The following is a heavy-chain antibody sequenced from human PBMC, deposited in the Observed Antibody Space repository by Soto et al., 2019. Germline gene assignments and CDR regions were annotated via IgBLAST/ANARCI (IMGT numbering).Heavy chain of an antibody. D-gene: IGHD1-26*01. CDR2: VNEDGSEK. CDR3: ATWGGAGNDY. CDR1: GFTFSSYY. Sequence: EVQLVESGGGLVQPGGSLILSCAASGFTFSSYYMSWVRQAQGKGLEWVANVNEDGSEKYYVDSVKGRFTVSRDNAKSSLYLQMNSLRAEDTAVYYCATWGGAGNDYWRQGTLLTVSS. J-gene: IGHJ4*02. V-gene: IGHV3-7*01.